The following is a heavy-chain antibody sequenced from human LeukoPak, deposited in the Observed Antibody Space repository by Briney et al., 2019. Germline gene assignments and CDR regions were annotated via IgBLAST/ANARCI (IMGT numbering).Heavy chain of an antibody. V-gene: IGHV4-4*09. CDR1: GDSISSYY. CDR2: IHTSGSA. Sequence: SETLSLTCTVSGDSISSYYWSWIRQPPGKGLEWIGYIHTSGSANYNPSLKSRVTISVDTSKNQFSLKLSSVTAADTAVYYCARRRMLGVSGGCCWFDPWGQGTLVTVSS. CDR3: ARRRMLGVSGGCCWFDP. J-gene: IGHJ5*02. D-gene: IGHD3-16*01.